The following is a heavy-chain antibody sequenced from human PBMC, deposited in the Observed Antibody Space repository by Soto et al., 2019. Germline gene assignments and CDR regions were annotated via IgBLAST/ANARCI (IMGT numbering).Heavy chain of an antibody. CDR3: ARLRYYYDSSGYSRYYFDY. J-gene: IGHJ4*02. V-gene: IGHV1-18*01. D-gene: IGHD3-22*01. CDR1: GYTFTSYG. CDR2: ISAYNGNT. Sequence: VASVKVSCKASGYTFTSYGISWVRQAPGQGLEWMGWISAYNGNTNYAQKLQGRVTMTTDTSTSTAYMELRSLRSDDTAAYYCARLRYYYDSSGYSRYYFDYWGQGTLVTSPQ.